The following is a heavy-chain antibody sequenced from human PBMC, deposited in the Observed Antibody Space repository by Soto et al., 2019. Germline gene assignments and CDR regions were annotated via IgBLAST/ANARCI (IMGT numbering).Heavy chain of an antibody. J-gene: IGHJ6*02. CDR3: ARRGQQPDYGMDV. D-gene: IGHD6-13*01. CDR2: IYPGDSDT. CDR1: GYSFTSYW. V-gene: IGHV5-51*01. Sequence: GESLKISCKGSGYSFTSYWIGWVRQMPGKGLEWMGSIYPGDSDTRYSPSFQGQVTISADKSISTAYLQWSSLKASDTAMYYCARRGQQPDYGMDVWGQGTTVTVSS.